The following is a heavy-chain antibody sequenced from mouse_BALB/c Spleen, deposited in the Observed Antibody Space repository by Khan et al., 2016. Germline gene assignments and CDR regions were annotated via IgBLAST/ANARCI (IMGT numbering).Heavy chain of an antibody. J-gene: IGHJ3*01. Sequence: QIQLVQSGPELKKPGETVKISCKATGYTFTDYSMHWVKQTPGKGLKWMGWINTETGAPTYADDFKGRFAFSLETSASTAYLQITNLKNEDTATSFCARATLLRLLAYWGQGTLVTVSA. CDR2: INTETGAP. CDR1: GYTFTDYS. CDR3: ARATLLRLLAY. V-gene: IGHV9-2-1*01. D-gene: IGHD1-2*01.